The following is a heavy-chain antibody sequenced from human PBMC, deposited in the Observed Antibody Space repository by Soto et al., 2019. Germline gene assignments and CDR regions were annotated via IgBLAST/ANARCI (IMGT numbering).Heavy chain of an antibody. CDR1: GFSFSDSH. CDR2: ISGYDNSI. J-gene: IGHJ6*03. V-gene: IGHV3-11*01. D-gene: IGHD4-4*01. CDR3: ATTVNFYYYLDV. Sequence: QVQLVESGGGLVKPGGSLRLSCAASGFSFSDSHMSWVRQAPGEGLEWLSFISGYDNSIYYGDSVMGRFTISRDNAKNSLYLQMNSLRAEDTAVYYCATTVNFYYYLDVWGKGTTVTVSS.